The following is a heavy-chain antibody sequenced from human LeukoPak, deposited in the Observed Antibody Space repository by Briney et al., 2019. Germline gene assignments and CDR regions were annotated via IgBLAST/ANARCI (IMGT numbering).Heavy chain of an antibody. V-gene: IGHV4/OR15-8*02. CDR2: ISLAGQT. CDR1: GGSISGTNW. J-gene: IGHJ4*02. Sequence: SETLSLTCGVSGGSISGTNWWSWVRQPPGQGLEWIGEISLAGQTNYKPSLNGRVTMSLAKSRNKLSLHLTSATAADTATYFCSRESGPFCPFGYWGQGTLVIVSS. D-gene: IGHD1-26*01. CDR3: SRESGPFCPFGY.